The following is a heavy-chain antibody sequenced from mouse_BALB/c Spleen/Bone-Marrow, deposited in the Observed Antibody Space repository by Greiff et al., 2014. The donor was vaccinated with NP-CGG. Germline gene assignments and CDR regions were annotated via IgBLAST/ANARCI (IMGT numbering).Heavy chain of an antibody. J-gene: IGHJ2*01. CDR1: GFTFSSYA. V-gene: IGHV5-9-3*01. CDR2: ISSGGSYT. D-gene: IGHD2-3*01. CDR3: ARSGVCGYYF. Sequence: VKLVESGGGLVKPGGSLKLSCAASGFTFSSYAMSWVRQTPEKRLEWVATISSGGSYTYYPGSVKGRFTISRDNAKNTLYLQMSSLRSEDTAMYYCARSGVCGYYFGGQGTTLTVSS.